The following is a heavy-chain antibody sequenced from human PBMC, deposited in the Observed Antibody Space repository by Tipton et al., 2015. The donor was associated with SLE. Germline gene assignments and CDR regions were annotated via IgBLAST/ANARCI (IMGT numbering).Heavy chain of an antibody. Sequence: SLRLSCAASGFTFSSYWMHWVRQAPGKGLVWVSRIYSDGSSTNYADSVKGRFTISRDNSQNTLYLQMNSLGVEDTALYYCAKDRYCGGGTCLRSYFDYWGQGALVTVSS. CDR2: IYSDGSST. V-gene: IGHV3-74*01. CDR3: AKDRYCGGGTCLRSYFDY. CDR1: GFTFSSYW. D-gene: IGHD2-21*01. J-gene: IGHJ4*02.